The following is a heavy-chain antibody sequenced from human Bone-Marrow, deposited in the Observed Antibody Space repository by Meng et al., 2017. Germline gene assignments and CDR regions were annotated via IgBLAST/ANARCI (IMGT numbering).Heavy chain of an antibody. CDR3: ARDEDISAAGKLFGDY. D-gene: IGHD6-13*01. J-gene: IGHJ4*02. V-gene: IGHV1-2*06. Sequence: QGQLGQSGAEVKKPGASVKVSCKPSVYNFPDYYIHWVRRAPGQGLEWMGRIDPKSGDTHYAQRFQGRVTMTGDTSISTAYMELSGLRSDDTAMYYCARDEDISAAGKLFGDYWGQGTLVTVSS. CDR1: VYNFPDYY. CDR2: IDPKSGDT.